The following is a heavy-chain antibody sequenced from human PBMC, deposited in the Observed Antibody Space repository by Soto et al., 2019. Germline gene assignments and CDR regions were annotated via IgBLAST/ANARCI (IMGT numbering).Heavy chain of an antibody. D-gene: IGHD6-19*01. CDR3: ARLNFAVVPSSSGFEP. CDR2: IDVVDSQT. Sequence: GESLKISCQGSGFDFTSHWITWVRPMPGKGLDWIGNIDVVDSQTNYSPSFQGKVTLSADKSINTYFLQWSTQRASDTATSYCARLNFAVVPSSSGFEPWGPGTLVTVS. CDR1: GFDFTSHW. V-gene: IGHV5-10-1*04. J-gene: IGHJ5*02.